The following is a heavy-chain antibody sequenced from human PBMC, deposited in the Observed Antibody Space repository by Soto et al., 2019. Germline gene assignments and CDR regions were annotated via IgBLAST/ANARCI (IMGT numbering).Heavy chain of an antibody. D-gene: IGHD1-20*01. J-gene: IGHJ4*02. CDR3: AKEFHSWNYFDY. Sequence: GGSLRLSCAASGFTFSSSGMHWVRQAPGKGLEWVAVISYDGSNKFYADSVKGRFTISRDNFRNTLYLQMNSLRAEDTAVYYCAKEFHSWNYFDYWGQGTLVTVS. CDR2: ISYDGSNK. CDR1: GFTFSSSG. V-gene: IGHV3-30*18.